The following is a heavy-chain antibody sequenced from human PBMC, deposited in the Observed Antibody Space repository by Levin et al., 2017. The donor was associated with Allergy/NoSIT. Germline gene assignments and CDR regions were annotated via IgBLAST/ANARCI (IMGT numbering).Heavy chain of an antibody. CDR3: AKDILSSRWLDFDC. CDR2: INDNGRST. D-gene: IGHD6-13*01. V-gene: IGHV3-23*01. Sequence: GESLKISCAASGFTFSSHAMSWVRQAPGRGLEWVSGINDNGRSTFYADSVKGRFTISRDNSKNTLYLQMNSLRAEDTALYYCAKDILSSRWLDFDCWGQGTLVTVSS. J-gene: IGHJ4*02. CDR1: GFTFSSHA.